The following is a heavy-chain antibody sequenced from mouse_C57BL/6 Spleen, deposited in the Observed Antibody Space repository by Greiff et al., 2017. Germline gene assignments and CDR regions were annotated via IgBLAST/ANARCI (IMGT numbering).Heavy chain of an antibody. V-gene: IGHV1-66*01. D-gene: IGHD1-1*01. CDR2: IYPGSGNT. CDR3: ARDYYGSRFDY. CDR1: GYSFTSSY. J-gene: IGHJ2*01. Sequence: QVQLQQSGPELVKPGASVKISCKASGYSFTSSYIHWVKQRPGQGLEWIGWIYPGSGNTKYNEKFKGKATLTADTSSSTAYMQLSSLTSEDSAVYYCARDYYGSRFDYWGQGTTLTVSS.